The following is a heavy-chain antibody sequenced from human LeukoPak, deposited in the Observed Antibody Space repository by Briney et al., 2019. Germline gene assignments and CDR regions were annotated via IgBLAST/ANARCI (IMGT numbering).Heavy chain of an antibody. CDR1: GFTFSSYA. CDR3: AKDTIALEYGSGTYDY. CDR2: ISYDGSNK. Sequence: GGSLRLSCAASGFTFSSYAMHWVRQAPGKGPEWVAVISYDGSNKYYADSVKGRFTISRDNSKNTLYLQMNSLRAEDTAVYYCAKDTIALEYGSGTYDYWGQGTLVTVSS. V-gene: IGHV3-30-3*01. J-gene: IGHJ4*02. D-gene: IGHD3-10*01.